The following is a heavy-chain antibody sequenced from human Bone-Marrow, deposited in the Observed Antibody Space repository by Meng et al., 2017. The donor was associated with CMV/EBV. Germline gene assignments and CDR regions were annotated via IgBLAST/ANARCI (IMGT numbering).Heavy chain of an antibody. CDR3: VRLDPYGMNV. CDR2: IYPGDSDT. D-gene: IGHD3/OR15-3a*01. V-gene: IGHV5-51*01. J-gene: IGHJ6*02. Sequence: GESLMPPCKGSRYSFTSYWIGWVRQMPGKGLEWMGIIYPGDSDTRYSPSFQGQVTSSAAKTITTAYLQWSSLTASDTAMYYCVRLDPYGMNVWGQGTTVPVSS. CDR1: RYSFTSYW.